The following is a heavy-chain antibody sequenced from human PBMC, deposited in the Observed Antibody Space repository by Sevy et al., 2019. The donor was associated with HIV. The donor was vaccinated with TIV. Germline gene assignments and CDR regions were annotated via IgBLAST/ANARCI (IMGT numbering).Heavy chain of an antibody. D-gene: IGHD6-19*01. V-gene: IGHV3-30*18. J-gene: IGHJ5*02. CDR1: GFTFNTYG. Sequence: GGSLRLSCAASGFTFNTYGMHWVRQAPGKGLDWVTVISYDGSNKYYADSVKGRFTISRDNSKNTLYLQMNSLRVEDTAVYYCAKGGQWLVRDWFDPWGQGTLVTVSS. CDR3: AKGGQWLVRDWFDP. CDR2: ISYDGSNK.